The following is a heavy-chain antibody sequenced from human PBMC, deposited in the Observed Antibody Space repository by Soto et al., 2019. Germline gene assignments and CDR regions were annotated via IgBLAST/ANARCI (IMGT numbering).Heavy chain of an antibody. D-gene: IGHD6-25*01. Sequence: QVQLVESGGGAVQPGRSLRLSCAASGFTFSSCGMHWVRQAPGKGLEWVAVVTYEENEIHYADSVKGRFTISRDNTKNMVYLKMDSLRVEDTAVYYCVNEQSCGYWRRADYWGQGTLITVSS. V-gene: IGHV3-30*18. CDR3: VNEQSCGYWRRADY. CDR2: VTYEENEI. J-gene: IGHJ4*02. CDR1: GFTFSSCG.